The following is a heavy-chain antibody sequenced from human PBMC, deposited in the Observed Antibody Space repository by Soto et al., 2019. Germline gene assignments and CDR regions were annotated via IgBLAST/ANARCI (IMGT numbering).Heavy chain of an antibody. CDR2: ISGSGSST. D-gene: IGHD5-18*01. CDR3: AKPRGYSYGYPVDY. V-gene: IGHV3-23*01. Sequence: GESLKISCAASGFTFTTYAMSWVRQAPGKGLEWVSVISGSGSSTYYADSVKGRFTISRDNSKNTLYLQMSSLRAEDTAVYYCAKPRGYSYGYPVDYWGQGTLVTVSS. J-gene: IGHJ4*02. CDR1: GFTFTTYA.